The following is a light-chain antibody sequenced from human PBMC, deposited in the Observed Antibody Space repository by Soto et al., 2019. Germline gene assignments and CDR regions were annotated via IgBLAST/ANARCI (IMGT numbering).Light chain of an antibody. Sequence: EIVVTKRSAALSLSKGQRSTLSCMASQSVSSYLAWYQQKPGQAPRLLIYDASNRATGIPARFSGSGSGTDFTLTISSLEPEDFALYYCQLRSNLPQPFAQGTKVDIK. CDR3: QLRSNLPQP. J-gene: IGKJ1*01. V-gene: IGKV3-11*01. CDR1: QSVSSY. CDR2: DAS.